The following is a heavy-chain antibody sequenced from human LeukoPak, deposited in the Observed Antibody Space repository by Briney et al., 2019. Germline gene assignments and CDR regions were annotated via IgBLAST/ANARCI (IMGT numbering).Heavy chain of an antibody. CDR3: AKDGGTAMELDY. J-gene: IGHJ4*02. CDR1: GGSISSSSYY. V-gene: IGHV4-39*07. D-gene: IGHD5-18*01. Sequence: SETLSLTCTVSGGSISSSSYYWGWIRQPPGKGLEWIGSIYYSGSTYYNPSLKSRVTISVDTSKNQFSLKLSSVTAEDTAVYYCAKDGGTAMELDYWGQGTLVTVSS. CDR2: IYYSGST.